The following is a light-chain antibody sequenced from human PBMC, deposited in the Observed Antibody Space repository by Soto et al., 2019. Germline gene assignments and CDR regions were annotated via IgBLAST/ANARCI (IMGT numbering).Light chain of an antibody. CDR1: SSDVGGYRF. J-gene: IGLJ3*02. V-gene: IGLV2-11*01. CDR2: EVT. CDR3: ASHAGSSHAWV. Sequence: QSVLTQPRSVSGSPGQSVTISCTGTSSDVGGYRFVSWYQQYPGKAPKVMIYEVTKRPSGVPDRFSGSKSGNTASLTVSGLQADDEADYYCASHAGSSHAWVFGGGTNLTVL.